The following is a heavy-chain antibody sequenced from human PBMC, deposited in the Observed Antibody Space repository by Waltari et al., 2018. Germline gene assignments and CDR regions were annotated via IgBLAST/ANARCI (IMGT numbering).Heavy chain of an antibody. J-gene: IGHJ4*02. Sequence: QVTLRESGPALVTPTQTLTLTCTFSGLSLRTNGMGVSWIRQPPGKALEWLALVDWGADKYYSTSLKSRLTISEDTSKNQVVLRMTDMDPVDTATYYCARISGSGSVFDFWGQGTQVTVSS. CDR3: ARISGSGSVFDF. V-gene: IGHV2-70*01. CDR2: VDWGADK. CDR1: GLSLRTNGMG. D-gene: IGHD3-10*01.